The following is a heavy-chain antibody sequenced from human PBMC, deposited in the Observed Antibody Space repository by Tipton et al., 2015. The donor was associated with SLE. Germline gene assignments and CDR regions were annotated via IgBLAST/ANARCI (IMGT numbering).Heavy chain of an antibody. D-gene: IGHD6-19*01. CDR2: INHSGST. CDR3: ARGSGAVAEDY. CDR1: GESFSGYY. V-gene: IGHV4-34*01. J-gene: IGHJ4*02. Sequence: SCAVYGESFSGYYWNWIRQPPGKGLEWIGEINHSGSTNYNPSLKSRVTISLDTSKNQFSLKLSSVTAADTAVYYCARGSGAVAEDYWGQGTLVTVSS.